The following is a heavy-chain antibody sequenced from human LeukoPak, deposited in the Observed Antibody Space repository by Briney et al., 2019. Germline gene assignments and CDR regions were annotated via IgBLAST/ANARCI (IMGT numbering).Heavy chain of an antibody. CDR1: GYTFTSYD. CDR2: MNPNSGNT. V-gene: IGHV1-8*01. CDR3: ARARKEGDMVRGVIDAFDI. J-gene: IGHJ3*02. D-gene: IGHD3-10*01. Sequence: ASVKVSCKASGYTFTSYDINWVRQATGQGLEWMGWMNPNSGNTGYAQKFQGRVTMTRSTSISTAYMELSSLRSEDTAVYYCARARKEGDMVRGVIDAFDIWGQGTMVTVSS.